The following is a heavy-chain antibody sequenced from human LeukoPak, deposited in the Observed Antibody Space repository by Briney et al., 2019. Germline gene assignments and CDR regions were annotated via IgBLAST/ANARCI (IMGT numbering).Heavy chain of an antibody. CDR3: ARRQYTSSGGWFDP. CDR1: GGSISSSSYY. V-gene: IGHV4-39*07. CDR2: IYYSGST. J-gene: IGHJ5*02. Sequence: SETLSLTCTVSGGSISSSSYYWGWIRQPPGKGLEWTGSIYYSGSTYYSPSLKSRVTISVDRSKNQFSLKLSSVTAADTAVYYCARRQYTSSGGWFDPWGQGTLVTVSS. D-gene: IGHD6-6*01.